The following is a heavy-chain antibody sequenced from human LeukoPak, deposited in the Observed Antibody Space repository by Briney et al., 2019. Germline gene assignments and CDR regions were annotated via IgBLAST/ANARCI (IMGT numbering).Heavy chain of an antibody. J-gene: IGHJ6*03. D-gene: IGHD3-10*01. CDR3: ASRDVSGSGSDYYYYMDV. CDR2: IYYSGST. CDR1: GGSLSSYY. Sequence: SETLSLTCTVSGGSLSSYYWSWIRQPPGKGLEWIGYIYYSGSTNYNPSLKSRVTISVDTSKNQFSLKLSSVTAADTAVYYCASRDVSGSGSDYYYYMDVWGKGTTVTVSS. V-gene: IGHV4-59*01.